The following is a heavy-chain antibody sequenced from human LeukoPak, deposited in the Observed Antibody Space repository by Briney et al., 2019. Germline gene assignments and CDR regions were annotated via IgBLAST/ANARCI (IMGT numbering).Heavy chain of an antibody. D-gene: IGHD3-10*01. CDR3: ARAGRKHRAHISHNWFDP. Sequence: SETLSLTCTVSGGSISSSSYYWGWIRQPPGKGLEWIGSIYYSGSTYYNPSLKSRVTISVDTSKNQFSLKLSSVTAADTAVYYCARAGRKHRAHISHNWFDPWGQGTLVTVSS. CDR1: GGSISSSSYY. CDR2: IYYSGST. J-gene: IGHJ5*02. V-gene: IGHV4-39*07.